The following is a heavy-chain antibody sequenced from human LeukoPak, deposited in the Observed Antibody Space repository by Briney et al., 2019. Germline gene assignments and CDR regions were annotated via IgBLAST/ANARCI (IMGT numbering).Heavy chain of an antibody. Sequence: PGGSLRLSCAASGFTFGSYAMSWVRQAPGKGLEWVSAISGSGGSTYYADSVKGRFTISRDNSKSTLYLQMNSLRAEDTAVYYCAKGRVPAASPPPDDYWGQGTLVTVSS. D-gene: IGHD2-2*01. J-gene: IGHJ4*02. CDR2: ISGSGGST. V-gene: IGHV3-23*01. CDR1: GFTFGSYA. CDR3: AKGRVPAASPPPDDY.